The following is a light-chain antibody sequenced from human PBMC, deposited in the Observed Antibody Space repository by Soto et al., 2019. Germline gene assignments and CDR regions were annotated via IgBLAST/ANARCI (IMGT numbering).Light chain of an antibody. V-gene: IGKV3-20*01. CDR3: QQYSSSPRT. Sequence: EIVLTQSPGTLSLSPGDRATLSCRASQSVWYSYLAWYQQRPGQAPRLLISGASSRATGIPDRFSGSGSGKDFTLTISRLEPEDSAVYYCQQYSSSPRTFGQGTKVEIK. CDR2: GAS. J-gene: IGKJ1*01. CDR1: QSVWYSY.